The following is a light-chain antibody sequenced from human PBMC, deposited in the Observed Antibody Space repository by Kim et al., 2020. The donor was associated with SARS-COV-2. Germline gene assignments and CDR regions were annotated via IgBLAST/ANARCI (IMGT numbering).Light chain of an antibody. CDR2: GAS. J-gene: IGKJ1*01. CDR1: QSFTRSY. CDR3: QQYGTSLRT. Sequence: EIVLTQSPGTLSLCPGERATLSCRASQSFTRSYLAWYQQKPGQPPRLLIYGASNRATGIPDRFSGSGSGTDFTLTISRLESEDLAVYYCQQYGTSLRTFGQGSKVDIK. V-gene: IGKV3-20*01.